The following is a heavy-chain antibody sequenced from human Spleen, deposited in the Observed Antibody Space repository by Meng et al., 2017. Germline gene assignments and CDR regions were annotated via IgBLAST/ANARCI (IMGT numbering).Heavy chain of an antibody. Sequence: ASVKVSCKATGYTFISYGISWVRQAPGQGLEWMGWIADHNDNTNYAQNLQGRVTMTIDTSTSTAYMELSRLRSDDTAVYYCARAPQLRAFDIWGQGTMVTVSS. D-gene: IGHD6-13*01. CDR3: ARAPQLRAFDI. CDR1: GYTFISYG. V-gene: IGHV1-18*01. CDR2: IADHNDNT. J-gene: IGHJ3*02.